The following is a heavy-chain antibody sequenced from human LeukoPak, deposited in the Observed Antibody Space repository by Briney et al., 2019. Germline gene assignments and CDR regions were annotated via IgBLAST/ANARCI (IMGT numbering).Heavy chain of an antibody. J-gene: IGHJ4*02. CDR1: GYTFTSHH. CDR3: ARGRPTNLGGIY. Sequence: ASVRVSCKASGYTFTSHHINWVRQAAGQGLEWMGWMNPNSGNTAYAQKFQGRVTMTWDTSINTAYMELDSLRSEDMAVYYCARGRPTNLGGIYWGQGSLVTVSS. V-gene: IGHV1-8*01. CDR2: MNPNSGNT. D-gene: IGHD7-27*01.